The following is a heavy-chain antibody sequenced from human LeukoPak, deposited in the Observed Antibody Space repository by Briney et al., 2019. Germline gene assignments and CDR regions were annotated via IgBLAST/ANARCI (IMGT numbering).Heavy chain of an antibody. D-gene: IGHD1-14*01. J-gene: IGHJ3*02. CDR3: ARAVPGDAFDI. Sequence: SVKVSCKASGGTSSSYAISWVRQAPGQGLEWMGRIIPIFGTANYAQKFQGRVTITTDESTSTAYMELSSLGSEDTAVYYRARAVPGDAFDIWGQGTMVTVSS. CDR2: IIPIFGTA. CDR1: GGTSSSYA. V-gene: IGHV1-69*05.